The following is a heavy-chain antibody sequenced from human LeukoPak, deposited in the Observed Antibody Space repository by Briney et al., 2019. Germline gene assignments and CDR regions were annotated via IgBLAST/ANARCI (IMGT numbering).Heavy chain of an antibody. J-gene: IGHJ4*02. CDR3: ARGTEILWFGELLYYYFDY. CDR2: INHSGST. CDR1: GGSFSGYY. V-gene: IGHV4-34*01. Sequence: SETLSLTCAVYGGSFSGYYWSWIRQPPGKGLEWIGEINHSGSTNYNPSLKSRVTISVDTSKNQFSLKLSSVTAADTAVYYCARGTEILWFGELLYYYFDYWGQGTLVTVSS. D-gene: IGHD3-10*01.